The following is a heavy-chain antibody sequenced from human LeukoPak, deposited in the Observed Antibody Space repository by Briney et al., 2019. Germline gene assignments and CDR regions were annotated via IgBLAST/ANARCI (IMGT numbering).Heavy chain of an antibody. CDR3: ARHHLTGYYYYFDY. CDR1: GGSFSGYY. D-gene: IGHD3-9*01. V-gene: IGHV4-34*01. CDR2: INHSGST. J-gene: IGHJ4*02. Sequence: SETLSLTCAVYGGSFSGYYWSWIRQPPGKGLEWIGEINHSGSTNYNPSLKSRVTISVDTSKNQFSLKLSSVTAADTAVYYCARHHLTGYYYYFDYWGQGTLVTVSS.